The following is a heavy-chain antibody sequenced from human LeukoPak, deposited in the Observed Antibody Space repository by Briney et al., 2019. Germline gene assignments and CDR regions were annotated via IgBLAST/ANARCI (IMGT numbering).Heavy chain of an antibody. Sequence: GASVKISCKASGYTVTSYDINWVGQATGQRHEWRGWMNPNSGNTGYAQKFQGRVTMTRNTYLSTAYMELSSLRSADPAVYYCARRPERSGYLTHNWFDPWGQGTLVTVSS. CDR1: GYTVTSYD. V-gene: IGHV1-8*01. J-gene: IGHJ5*02. CDR3: ARRPERSGYLTHNWFDP. D-gene: IGHD5-12*01. CDR2: MNPNSGNT.